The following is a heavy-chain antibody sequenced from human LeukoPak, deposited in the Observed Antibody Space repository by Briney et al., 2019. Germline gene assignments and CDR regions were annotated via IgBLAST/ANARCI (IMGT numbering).Heavy chain of an antibody. CDR2: INAGNGDT. CDR3: AKDRGGSGDFDY. CDR1: GYTFTNYA. D-gene: IGHD3-10*01. V-gene: IGHV1-3*03. Sequence: ASVKVSCKTSGYTFTNYALHWVRQAHGRRPEWLGWINAGNGDTKYSQDFQDRVTITRDTSASTTYMELSSLTSDDMAVYYCAKDRGGSGDFDYWGQGTLVTVSS. J-gene: IGHJ4*02.